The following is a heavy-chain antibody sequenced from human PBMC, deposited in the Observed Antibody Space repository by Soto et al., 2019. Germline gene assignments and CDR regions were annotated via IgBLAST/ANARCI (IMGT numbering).Heavy chain of an antibody. CDR1: GGTFSSYT. D-gene: IGHD6-13*01. Sequence: QVQLVQSGAEVKKPGSSVKVSCKASGGTFSSYTISWVRQAPGQGLEWMGRIIPILGIANYAQKFQGRVTITADNSTSTAYMELSSLRSEDTAVYYCARGGGSSWYADAFDIWGQGTMVTVSS. J-gene: IGHJ3*02. CDR2: IIPILGIA. CDR3: ARGGGSSWYADAFDI. V-gene: IGHV1-69*02.